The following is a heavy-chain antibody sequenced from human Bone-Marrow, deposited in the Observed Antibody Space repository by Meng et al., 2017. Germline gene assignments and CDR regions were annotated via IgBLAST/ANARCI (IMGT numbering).Heavy chain of an antibody. CDR1: GFSFSDYH. CDR2: ISGNGGTI. CDR3: AGRSGSSGAYGHDF. V-gene: IGHV3-11*01. D-gene: IGHD6-19*01. Sequence: GGSLRLSCAASGFSFSDYHMSWIRQAPGKGLEGVSYISGNGGTIYYAYSVKGRFTISRDNAKNSLYLKVNTLRAEDTAVYYCAGRSGSSGAYGHDFWGRGTLVTVSS. J-gene: IGHJ4*02.